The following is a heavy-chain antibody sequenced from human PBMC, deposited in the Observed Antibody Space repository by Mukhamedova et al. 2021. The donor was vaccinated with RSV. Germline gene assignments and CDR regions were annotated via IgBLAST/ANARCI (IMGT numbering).Heavy chain of an antibody. V-gene: IGHV3-30*01. Sequence: VMGRFTISRDNSKNTLYLQMNSLRAEDTAVYYCARETITMVRGVISPWFDPWGQGTLVTVSS. CDR3: ARETITMVRGVISPWFDP. D-gene: IGHD3-10*01. J-gene: IGHJ5*02.